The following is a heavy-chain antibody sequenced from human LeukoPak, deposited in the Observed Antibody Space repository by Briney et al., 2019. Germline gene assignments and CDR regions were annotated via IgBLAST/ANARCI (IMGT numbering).Heavy chain of an antibody. CDR3: AKYDSSSWYIGY. Sequence: PGGSLRLSCAASGFTFSSYWFHWVRQTPGKGLVWVSAISGSGGSTYYADSVKGRFTISRDNSKNALYLQMNSLRAEDTAVYYCAKYDSSSWYIGYWGQGALVTVSS. CDR1: GFTFSSYW. CDR2: ISGSGGST. D-gene: IGHD6-13*01. V-gene: IGHV3-23*01. J-gene: IGHJ4*02.